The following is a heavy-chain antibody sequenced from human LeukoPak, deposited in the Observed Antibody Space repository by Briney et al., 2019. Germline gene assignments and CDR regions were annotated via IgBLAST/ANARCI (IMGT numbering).Heavy chain of an antibody. J-gene: IGHJ4*02. CDR1: GGSISSYY. CDR2: IYYSRST. D-gene: IGHD3-22*01. CDR3: ASLYYYDSSGYYLDY. V-gene: IGHV4-59*12. Sequence: PSETLSLACSVSGGSISSYYCSSVRPPPGRGVERVGYIYYSRSTNYNPSLKSRVTISVARSKNQFSLKLSSVTAADTAVYYCASLYYYDSSGYYLDYWGQGTLVTVSS.